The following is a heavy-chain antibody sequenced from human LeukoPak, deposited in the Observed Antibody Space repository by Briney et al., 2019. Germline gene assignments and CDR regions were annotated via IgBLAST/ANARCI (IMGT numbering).Heavy chain of an antibody. D-gene: IGHD6-19*01. CDR3: ARGLSGNYYYYYAMDV. CDR1: GFTFTSYA. J-gene: IGHJ6*02. Sequence: PGRSLRLSCAASGFTFTSYAMHWVRQAPGKGLEWVAVISYDGSNKYYVESVKGRFTISRDNSKNTLYLQMNSLGTEDTAVYYCARGLSGNYYYYYAMDVWGQGTTVTVSS. CDR2: ISYDGSNK. V-gene: IGHV3-30-3*01.